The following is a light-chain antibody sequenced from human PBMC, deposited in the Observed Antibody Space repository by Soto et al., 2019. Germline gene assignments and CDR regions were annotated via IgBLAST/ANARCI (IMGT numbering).Light chain of an antibody. CDR3: QQRYSPPWT. V-gene: IGKV1-39*01. Sequence: DIQMTQSPSSLSASVGDRVTITCRASQSISTYLNWYQQKPGKAPEFLIYSASSLQSGVPSRFSGSGSGTDFTLTINSLQPEDFATYYWQQRYSPPWTVGQGTKVEIK. CDR2: SAS. J-gene: IGKJ1*01. CDR1: QSISTY.